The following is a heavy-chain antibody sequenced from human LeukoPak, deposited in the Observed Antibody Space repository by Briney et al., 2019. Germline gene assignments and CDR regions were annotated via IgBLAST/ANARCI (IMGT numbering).Heavy chain of an antibody. CDR3: AKDARDGYNPFDY. J-gene: IGHJ4*02. CDR1: GGSISNNNYY. Sequence: SETLSLTCTLSGGSISNNNYYWGWIRQPPGKGLEWIGTIYYSGSTYYNPSLKSRVTISVDTSKNQISLKLSSVTAADTAVYYCAKDARDGYNPFDYWGQGTLVTVSS. D-gene: IGHD5-24*01. CDR2: IYYSGST. V-gene: IGHV4-39*01.